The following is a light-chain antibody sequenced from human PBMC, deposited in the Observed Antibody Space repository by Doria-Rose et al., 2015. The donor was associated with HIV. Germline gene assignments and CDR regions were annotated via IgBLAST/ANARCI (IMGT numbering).Light chain of an antibody. J-gene: IGKJ3*01. Sequence: TQSPGSLGMSLGERATLNCKSNQSLLYTSKNYLAWYQQKPGQPPKLLIYWASTRQSGVPARFSGGGSGTDFTLTISSLEAEDVAVYYCQQYYDTPSFGPGTTVDIK. V-gene: IGKV4-1*01. CDR2: WAS. CDR3: QQYYDTPS. CDR1: QSLLYTSKNY.